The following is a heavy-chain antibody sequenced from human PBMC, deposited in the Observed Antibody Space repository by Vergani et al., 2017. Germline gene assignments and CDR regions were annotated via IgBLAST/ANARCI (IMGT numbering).Heavy chain of an antibody. CDR2: IIPILGTA. CDR1: GGTFSSYA. J-gene: IGHJ1*01. Sequence: QVQLVQSGAEVKKPGSSVKVSCKASGGTFSSYAISWVRQAPGQGLEWMGRIIPILGTANYAQKFQGRVTITADESTSTAYMELSSLRSEDTAVYYCERGDGDSSGYYAEYFQHWGQGTLVTVSS. D-gene: IGHD3-22*01. CDR3: ERGDGDSSGYYAEYFQH. V-gene: IGHV1-69*11.